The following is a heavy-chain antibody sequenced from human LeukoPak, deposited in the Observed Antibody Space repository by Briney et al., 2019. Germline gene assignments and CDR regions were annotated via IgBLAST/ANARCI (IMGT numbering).Heavy chain of an antibody. Sequence: PSDTLSLTCTLSGGPIRSYYWSWLRQPAGKGLDWIGGIYIIGNSNYNPSLKSRVIMSVDMSKNQFSLKLSSVTAADTAVYYCAREYYSDSSGYYYFDYWGQGTLVTVSS. D-gene: IGHD3-22*01. CDR2: IYIIGNS. CDR3: AREYYSDSSGYYYFDY. J-gene: IGHJ4*02. V-gene: IGHV4-4*07. CDR1: GGPIRSYY.